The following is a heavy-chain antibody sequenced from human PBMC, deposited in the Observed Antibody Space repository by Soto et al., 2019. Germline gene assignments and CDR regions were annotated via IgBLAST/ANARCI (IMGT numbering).Heavy chain of an antibody. CDR1: GGSISSYY. D-gene: IGHD1-7*01. J-gene: IGHJ5*02. CDR3: ARGMVGYNWNYRWFDP. V-gene: IGHV4-59*01. Sequence: SETLSLTCSVSGGSISSYYWSWIRQPPGKGLEWIGYIYYSGNTNYNPSLKSRIAISIDTSKNQFSLNLTSVTAADTAVYYCARGMVGYNWNYRWFDPWGQGTPVPVSS. CDR2: IYYSGNT.